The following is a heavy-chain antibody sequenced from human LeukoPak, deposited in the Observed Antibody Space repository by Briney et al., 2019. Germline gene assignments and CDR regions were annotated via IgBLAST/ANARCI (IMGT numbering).Heavy chain of an antibody. Sequence: SETLSLTCTVSGGSISSSSYYWGWIRQPPGKGLEWIGSIYYSGGTYYNPSLKSRVTISVDTSKNQFSLKLSSVTAADTAVYYCARVRWGYFDYWGQGTLVTVSS. CDR2: IYYSGGT. CDR3: ARVRWGYFDY. CDR1: GGSISSSSYY. V-gene: IGHV4-39*07. J-gene: IGHJ4*02. D-gene: IGHD3-16*01.